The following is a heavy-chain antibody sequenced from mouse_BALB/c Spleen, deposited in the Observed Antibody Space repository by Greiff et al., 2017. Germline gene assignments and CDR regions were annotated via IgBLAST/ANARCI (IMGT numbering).Heavy chain of an antibody. V-gene: IGHV5-12-1*01. CDR1: GFAFSSYD. CDR2: ISSGGGST. Sequence: DVKLVESGGGLVKPGGSLKLSCAASGFAFSSYDMSWVRQTPEKRLEWVAYISSGGGSTYYPDTVKGRFTISRDNAKNTLYLQMSSLKSEDTAMYYCARHGRWYFDVWGAGTTVTVSS. CDR3: ARHGRWYFDV. J-gene: IGHJ1*01.